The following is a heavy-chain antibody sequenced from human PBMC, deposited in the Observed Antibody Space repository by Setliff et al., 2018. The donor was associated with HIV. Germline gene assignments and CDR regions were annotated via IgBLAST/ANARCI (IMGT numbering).Heavy chain of an antibody. V-gene: IGHV3-30*18. D-gene: IGHD7-27*01. Sequence: GESLRLSCAASGFTFSSYGMHWVRQAPGKGLEWVAVISYDGGNKYYADSVKGRLTISRDNSENTLYLHMNSLRPEDTAVYHCAKDPTSHWGYYMDVWGKGTTVTVSS. CDR3: AKDPTSHWGYYMDV. CDR2: ISYDGGNK. J-gene: IGHJ6*03. CDR1: GFTFSSYG.